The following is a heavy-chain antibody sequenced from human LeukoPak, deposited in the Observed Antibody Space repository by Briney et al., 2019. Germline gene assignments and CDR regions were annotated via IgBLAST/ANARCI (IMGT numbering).Heavy chain of an antibody. CDR3: ARRCSSTSCKGAFDI. J-gene: IGHJ3*02. CDR2: IYYSGST. Sequence: SETLSLTCTVSGGSISSYYWSSIRQPPGHRLEWFGYIYYSGSTNYNPSLKSRVTISVDTSKNQVSLKLSSVTAADTAVYYCARRCSSTSCKGAFDIWGQGTMVTVSS. V-gene: IGHV4-59*01. CDR1: GGSISSYY. D-gene: IGHD2-2*01.